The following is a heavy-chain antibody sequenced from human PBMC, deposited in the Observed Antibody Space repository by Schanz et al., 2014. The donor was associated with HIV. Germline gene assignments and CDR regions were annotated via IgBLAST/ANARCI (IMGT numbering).Heavy chain of an antibody. CDR1: GDTFNSYA. CDR3: ARSETIAARPVWYFDL. D-gene: IGHD6-6*01. V-gene: IGHV1-69*01. CDR2: IIPMLGTA. J-gene: IGHJ2*01. Sequence: QVQLVQSGSEVKKPGTSVKLSCKASGDTFNSYALNWVRQAPGQGLEWMGGIIPMLGTANYAQKFQGRVSINADEFTNTADMDLSSLRSDDTAIYYCARSETIAARPVWYFDLWGRGTLVTVSS.